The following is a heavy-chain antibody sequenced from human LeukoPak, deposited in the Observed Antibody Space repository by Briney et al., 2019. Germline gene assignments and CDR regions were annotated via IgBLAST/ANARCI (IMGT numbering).Heavy chain of an antibody. D-gene: IGHD1-26*01. CDR2: IYTSGST. CDR1: GGSISSYY. V-gene: IGHV4-4*07. CDR3: ARVPRGPFGIVGAPLGSNYYYMDV. Sequence: SETLSLTCTVSGGSISSYYWSWIRQPAGKGLEWIGRIYTSGSTNYNPSLKSRVTMSVDTAKNQFSLKLSSVTAADTAVYYCARVPRGPFGIVGAPLGSNYYYMDVWGKGTTVTVSS. J-gene: IGHJ6*03.